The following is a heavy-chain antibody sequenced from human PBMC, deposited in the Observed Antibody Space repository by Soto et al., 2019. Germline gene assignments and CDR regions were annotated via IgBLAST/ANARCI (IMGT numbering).Heavy chain of an antibody. D-gene: IGHD4-17*01. J-gene: IGHJ4*02. V-gene: IGHV3-33*01. CDR1: GFTFTTYG. CDR3: ARDRGYGDYVGDY. CDR2: IWYDGNIK. Sequence: QVQLVESGGGMVQPGRSLRLSCAASGFTFTTYGIHWVRQAPGKGLEWVAVIWYDGNIKYYGDSVKGRFSISRDNSLNMVYLQMNSLRAEDTAVYYCARDRGYGDYVGDYWGQGTLVTVSS.